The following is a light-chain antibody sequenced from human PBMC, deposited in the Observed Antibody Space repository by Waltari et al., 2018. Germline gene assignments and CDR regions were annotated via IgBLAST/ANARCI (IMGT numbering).Light chain of an antibody. CDR2: DVS. CDR1: SSDVGYNY. V-gene: IGLV2-14*01. Sequence: QSALTQPASVSGSPGQSITISCTGTSSDVGYNYVSWYQQFPGKAPKLVIYDVSHRPSGVSNRFSGSKSGNTASLTISGLQAEDEADYLCSSYITSSTLFGGG. CDR3: SSYITSSTL. J-gene: IGLJ2*01.